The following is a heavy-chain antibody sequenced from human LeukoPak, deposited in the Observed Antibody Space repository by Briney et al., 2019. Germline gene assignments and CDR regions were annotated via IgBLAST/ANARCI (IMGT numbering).Heavy chain of an antibody. CDR1: GYTLTELS. J-gene: IGHJ3*01. Sequence: SCKVSGYTLTELSMHWVRQAPGKGLEWVSSVSSSTHIYYADSVKGRFTISRDNAKKSLYLQMNSLRVDDTAVYYCARAHTSSFLGSGFDVWGQGTMVIVS. CDR2: VSSSTHI. D-gene: IGHD6-13*01. CDR3: ARAHTSSFLGSGFDV. V-gene: IGHV3-69-1*01.